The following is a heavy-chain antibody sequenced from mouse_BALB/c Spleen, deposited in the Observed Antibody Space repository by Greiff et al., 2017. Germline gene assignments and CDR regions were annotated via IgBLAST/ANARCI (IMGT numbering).Heavy chain of an antibody. J-gene: IGHJ3*01. Sequence: EVKVVESGGGLVQPGGSRKLSCAASGFTFSSFGMHWVRQAPEKGLEWVAYISSGSSTIYYADTVKGRFTISRDNPKNTLFLQMTSLRSEDTAMYYCARALYYDYDVGFAYWGQGTLVTVSA. V-gene: IGHV5-17*02. CDR3: ARALYYDYDVGFAY. D-gene: IGHD2-4*01. CDR1: GFTFSSFG. CDR2: ISSGSSTI.